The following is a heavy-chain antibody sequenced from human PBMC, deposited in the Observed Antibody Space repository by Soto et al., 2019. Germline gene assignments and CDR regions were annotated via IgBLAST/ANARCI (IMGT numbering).Heavy chain of an antibody. J-gene: IGHJ6*03. CDR2: ISSSSSTI. CDR3: ARPQYCSSTSCYSGRVDYYYYYMDV. CDR1: GFTFSSYS. Sequence: GGSLRLSCAASGFTFSSYSMNWVRQAPGKGLEWVSYISSSSSTIYYADSVKGRFTISRDNAKNSLYLQMNSLRAEDTAVYYCARPQYCSSTSCYSGRVDYYYYYMDVWGKGTTVTVS. D-gene: IGHD2-2*01. V-gene: IGHV3-48*01.